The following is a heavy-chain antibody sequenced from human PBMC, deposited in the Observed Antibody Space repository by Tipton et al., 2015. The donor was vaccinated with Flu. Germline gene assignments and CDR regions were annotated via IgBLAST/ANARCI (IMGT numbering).Heavy chain of an antibody. CDR1: GGSISGYY. Sequence: TLSLTCTVSGGSISGYYWSWIRQPPGKRLEWMGHIHDSGSANYSPSLKSRVTMSVDSPKNQFSLRLTSVTAADTAVFYCVAHCSGGRCSHAFDIWGQGTMVTVSS. D-gene: IGHD2-15*01. J-gene: IGHJ3*02. CDR3: VAHCSGGRCSHAFDI. CDR2: IHDSGSA. V-gene: IGHV4-59*01.